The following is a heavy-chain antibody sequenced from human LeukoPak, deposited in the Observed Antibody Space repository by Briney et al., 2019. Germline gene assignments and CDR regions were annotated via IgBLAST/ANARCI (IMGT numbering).Heavy chain of an antibody. CDR1: GGSISSSSYY. Sequence: SETLSLTCTVSGGSISSSSYYWGWIRQPPGKGLEWIGYIYYSGSTYYNPSLKSRVTISVDTSKNQFSLKLSSVTAADTAVYYCAVTYYDFWSGYYYFDYWGQGTLVTVSS. CDR2: IYYSGST. D-gene: IGHD3-3*01. V-gene: IGHV4-30-4*08. J-gene: IGHJ4*02. CDR3: AVTYYDFWSGYYYFDY.